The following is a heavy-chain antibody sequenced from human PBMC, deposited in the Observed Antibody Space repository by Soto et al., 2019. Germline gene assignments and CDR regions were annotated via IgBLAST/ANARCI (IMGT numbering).Heavy chain of an antibody. V-gene: IGHV3-74*01. CDR2: IHFDGSTT. Sequence: GSLRLSCAASGFTFSSYWMHWVRQVPGKGLVWVSRIHFDGSTTHYADSVKGRFTISRDNAKNTLSLQMNSLRAEDTAVYYCARDAYISGYYQFDYWGQGTLVTVS. CDR1: GFTFSSYW. D-gene: IGHD6-19*01. CDR3: ARDAYISGYYQFDY. J-gene: IGHJ4*02.